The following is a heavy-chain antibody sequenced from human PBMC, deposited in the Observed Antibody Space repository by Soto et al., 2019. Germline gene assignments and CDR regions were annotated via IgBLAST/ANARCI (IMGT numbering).Heavy chain of an antibody. Sequence: SETLSLTCTVSGGSISSYYWSWIRQPPGKGLEWIGYIYYSGTTNYNPSLKSRVTMSVDTSRNQFSLKLSSVTAADTAVYYCARAGLGDGSDYWGQGTLVTVSS. D-gene: IGHD1-26*01. CDR2: IYYSGTT. J-gene: IGHJ4*02. CDR3: ARAGLGDGSDY. CDR1: GGSISSYY. V-gene: IGHV4-59*01.